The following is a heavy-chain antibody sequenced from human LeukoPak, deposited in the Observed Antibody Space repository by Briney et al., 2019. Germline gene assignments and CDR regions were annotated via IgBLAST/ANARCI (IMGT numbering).Heavy chain of an antibody. CDR1: GFTFSSYA. CDR2: ISGSGGST. Sequence: GGSLRLSCAASGFTFSSYAMSWVRQAPGKGLEWVSAISGSGGSTYYADSVKGRFTISRDNSKNTLYLQMNSLRVDDTAVYYCASKMEPSAEKGLGFWGQGTLVTVSS. J-gene: IGHJ4*02. V-gene: IGHV3-23*01. D-gene: IGHD1-14*01. CDR3: ASKMEPSAEKGLGF.